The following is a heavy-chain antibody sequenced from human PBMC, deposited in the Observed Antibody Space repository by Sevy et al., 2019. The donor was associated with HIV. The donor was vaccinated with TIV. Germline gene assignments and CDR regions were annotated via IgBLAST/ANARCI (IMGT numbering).Heavy chain of an antibody. Sequence: GGSLRLSCAASGFIFSNYYMTWVRQAPGKGLEWVSYISDRSDTISYADSVKGRFTISRDNAKNVLYLQMSSLRGEDTAGYYCAGVRDRYCSGGSCYYGYFFDYWGQGTLVTVSS. CDR1: GFIFSNYY. D-gene: IGHD2-15*01. J-gene: IGHJ4*02. CDR3: AGVRDRYCSGGSCYYGYFFDY. V-gene: IGHV3-48*01. CDR2: ISDRSDTI.